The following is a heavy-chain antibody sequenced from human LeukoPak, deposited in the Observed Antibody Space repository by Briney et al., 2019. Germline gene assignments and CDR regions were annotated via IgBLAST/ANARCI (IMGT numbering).Heavy chain of an antibody. CDR3: AREGGSYYDY. CDR2: MNPNSGNK. CDR1: GNTFSSYD. D-gene: IGHD1-26*01. V-gene: IGHV1-8*01. J-gene: IGHJ4*02. Sequence: ASVKVSCKASGNTFSSYDINWVRQATGQGLEWMGWMNPNSGNKAYAQKFQGRVTMTRNTSISTAYMELSSLRSEDTAVYYCAREGGSYYDYWGQGTLVTVSS.